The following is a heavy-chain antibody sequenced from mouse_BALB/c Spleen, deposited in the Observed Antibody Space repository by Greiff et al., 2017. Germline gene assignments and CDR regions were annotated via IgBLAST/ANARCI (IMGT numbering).Heavy chain of an antibody. CDR1: GFTFSSYA. J-gene: IGHJ3*01. CDR2: ISSGGST. V-gene: IGHV5-6-5*01. CDR3: ARGGMRFAY. Sequence: EVQRVESGGGLVKPGGSLKLSCAASGFTFSSYAMSWVRQTPEKRLEWVASISSGGSTYYPDSGKGRITISRDNARNILYLQMSRLRSEDTAMYYCARGGMRFAYWGQGTLVTVSA.